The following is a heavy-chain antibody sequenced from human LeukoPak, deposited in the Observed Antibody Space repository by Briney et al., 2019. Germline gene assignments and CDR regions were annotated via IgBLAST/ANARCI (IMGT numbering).Heavy chain of an antibody. CDR3: ASSHYYGSGSYSNWFDP. CDR1: GGSISSSSYY. V-gene: IGHV4-39*07. Sequence: SETLSLTCTVSGGSISSSSYYWGWIRHPPGKGLEWIGEINHSGSTNYNPSLKSRVTTSVDTSKNQFSLKLSSVTAADTAVYYCASSHYYGSGSYSNWFDPWGQGTLVTVSS. D-gene: IGHD3-10*01. CDR2: INHSGST. J-gene: IGHJ5*02.